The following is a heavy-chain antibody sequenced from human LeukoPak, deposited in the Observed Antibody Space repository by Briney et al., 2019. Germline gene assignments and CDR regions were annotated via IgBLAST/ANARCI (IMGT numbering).Heavy chain of an antibody. CDR1: GFTFSSYA. V-gene: IGHV3-30-3*01. J-gene: IGHJ4*02. D-gene: IGHD2-21*02. Sequence: PGGSLRLSCAASGFTFSSYAMHWVRQAPGKGLEWVAVISDDGSNKYYADSVKGRFTISRDNSKNTLYLQMNSLRAEDTAVYYCARDYMVVTSKTLDYWGQGTLVTVSS. CDR3: ARDYMVVTSKTLDY. CDR2: ISDDGSNK.